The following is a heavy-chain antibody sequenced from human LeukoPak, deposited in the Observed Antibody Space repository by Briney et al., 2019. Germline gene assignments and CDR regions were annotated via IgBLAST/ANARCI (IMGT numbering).Heavy chain of an antibody. CDR2: ISSSGSTI. Sequence: SGGSLRLSCAASGFTFSSYEMNWVRQAPGKGLEWVSYISSSGSTIYYADSVKGRFTISRDNAKNSLYLQMNSLRAEDTAVYYCARRRDGYDDYWGQGTQVTVSS. D-gene: IGHD5-24*01. V-gene: IGHV3-48*03. J-gene: IGHJ4*02. CDR3: ARRRDGYDDY. CDR1: GFTFSSYE.